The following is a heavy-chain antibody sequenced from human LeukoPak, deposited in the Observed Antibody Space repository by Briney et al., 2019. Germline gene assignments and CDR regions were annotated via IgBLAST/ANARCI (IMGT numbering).Heavy chain of an antibody. Sequence: ASVKVSCKASGYTFTGYYMRWVRQAPGQGLEWMGWINPNSGGTNYAQKFQGRVTMTRDTSISTAYLQWSSLKASDTAMYYCARSYCRSTSCHTFDYWGQGTLVTVSS. D-gene: IGHD2-2*02. V-gene: IGHV1-2*02. J-gene: IGHJ4*02. CDR3: ARSYCRSTSCHTFDY. CDR2: INPNSGGT. CDR1: GYTFTGYY.